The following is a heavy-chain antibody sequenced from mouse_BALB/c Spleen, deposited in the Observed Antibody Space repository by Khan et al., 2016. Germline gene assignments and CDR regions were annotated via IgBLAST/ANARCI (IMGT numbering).Heavy chain of an antibody. J-gene: IGHJ2*01. Sequence: VQLQQSGAELVKPGASVKLSCTASGFNIKDTYMHWVKQRPEQGLEWSGRIDPANGNTKYDPKFQGKATITADTSSNTAYLQLSSLTSEDTAVYYGASTVVADFDYWGQGTTLTVSS. V-gene: IGHV14-3*02. CDR3: ASTVVADFDY. CDR2: IDPANGNT. CDR1: GFNIKDTY. D-gene: IGHD1-1*01.